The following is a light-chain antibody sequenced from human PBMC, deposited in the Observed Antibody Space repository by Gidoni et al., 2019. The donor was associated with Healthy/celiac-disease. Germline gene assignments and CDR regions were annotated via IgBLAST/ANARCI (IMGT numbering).Light chain of an antibody. J-gene: IGKJ4*01. Sequence: DIQMTQSPSTLSASVGDRVTITCRASQSISSWLAWYQQKPGKAPKLLSYKASSLESGVPSRFSGSGSVTEFTLTISSLQPDDFATYYCQQYNSYTFGGGTKVEIK. V-gene: IGKV1-5*03. CDR2: KAS. CDR3: QQYNSYT. CDR1: QSISSW.